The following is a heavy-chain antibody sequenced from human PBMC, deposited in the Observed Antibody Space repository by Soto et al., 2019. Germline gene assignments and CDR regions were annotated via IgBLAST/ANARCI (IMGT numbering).Heavy chain of an antibody. CDR1: AYTFTSYD. V-gene: IGHV1-58*02. CDR2: IVVGSGNT. CDR3: AASFIDSSGSFDY. D-gene: IGHD3-22*01. Sequence: SVKVSCKAAAYTFTSYDINLVRQARGQRLEWIGWIVVGSGNTNYAQKFQERVTITRDMSTSTAYMELSSLRSEDTAVYYCAASFIDSSGSFDYWGQGTLVTVSS. J-gene: IGHJ4*02.